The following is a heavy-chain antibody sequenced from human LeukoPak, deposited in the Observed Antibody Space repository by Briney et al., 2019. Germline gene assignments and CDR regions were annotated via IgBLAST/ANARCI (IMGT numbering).Heavy chain of an antibody. CDR2: IYTSGST. Sequence: SETLSLTCTVSGGSISSGSYYWSWIRQPAGKGLEWIGRIYTSGSTNYNPSLKSRATISVDTSKNQFSLKLSSVTAADTAVYYCARVQADPIWGSYSYFDYWGQGTLVTVSS. CDR3: ARVQADPIWGSYSYFDY. D-gene: IGHD3-16*01. CDR1: GGSISSGSYY. V-gene: IGHV4-61*02. J-gene: IGHJ4*02.